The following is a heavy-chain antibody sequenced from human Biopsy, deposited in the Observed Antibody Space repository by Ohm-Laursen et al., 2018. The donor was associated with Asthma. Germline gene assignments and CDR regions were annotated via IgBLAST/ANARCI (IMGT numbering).Heavy chain of an antibody. CDR2: TNERGVT. V-gene: IGHV4-34*01. Sequence: SETLSLTCHVYPGSFSGFYWTWIRQSPEKGLEWIGETNERGVTNNNPSLKSRVIISIDTYWNRVSLKLTSVTAADTAVYYCARGPELDVWGQGTTATVSS. CDR1: PGSFSGFY. J-gene: IGHJ6*02. CDR3: ARGPELDV.